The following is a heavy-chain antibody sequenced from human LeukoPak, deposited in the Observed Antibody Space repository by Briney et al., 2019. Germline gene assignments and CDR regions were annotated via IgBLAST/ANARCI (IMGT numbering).Heavy chain of an antibody. J-gene: IGHJ3*02. CDR3: ARNMTIILVAARIDAFDI. V-gene: IGHV4-39*01. D-gene: IGHD3-22*01. CDR1: GASISSNTYY. CDR2: IFNAGST. Sequence: SETLSLTCTVSGASISSNTYYWAWIRQTPGKGLEWIGSIFNAGSTFYNPSLTSRVTMSVDTSKNQFSLKLNSVAAADTAMYCCARNMTIILVAARIDAFDIWGQGTMVTVSS.